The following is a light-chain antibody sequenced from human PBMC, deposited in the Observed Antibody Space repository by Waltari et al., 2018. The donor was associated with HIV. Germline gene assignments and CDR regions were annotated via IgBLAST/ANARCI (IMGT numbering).Light chain of an antibody. J-gene: IGLJ3*02. CDR2: GNN. V-gene: IGLV1-40*01. CDR3: QSYDSTLSGSDWV. CDR1: RSNIRAGHH. Sequence: QSVLTQPPSVSGAPGQRVTISCTGSRSNIRAGHHVHRYQQLPGTAPKPLIYGNNHRASGVPDRFSGSKSDTSASLAITGLQSEDEADYYCQSYDSTLSGSDWVFGGGTKLTVL.